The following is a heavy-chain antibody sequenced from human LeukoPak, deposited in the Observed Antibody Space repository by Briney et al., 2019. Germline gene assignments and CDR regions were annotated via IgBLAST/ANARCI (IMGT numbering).Heavy chain of an antibody. Sequence: ASVKVSCKASGYTCTSYGISWVRQAPGQGLKWMGWISAYNGNTNYAQKLQGRVTMTTDTSTSTAYMELRSLRSDDTAVYYCATTRYDSSGYYYPDAFDIWGQGTMVTVSS. CDR1: GYTCTSYG. D-gene: IGHD3-22*01. CDR3: ATTRYDSSGYYYPDAFDI. CDR2: ISAYNGNT. V-gene: IGHV1-18*01. J-gene: IGHJ3*02.